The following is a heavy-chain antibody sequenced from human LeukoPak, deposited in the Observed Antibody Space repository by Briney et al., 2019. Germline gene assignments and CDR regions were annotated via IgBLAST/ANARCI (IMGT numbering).Heavy chain of an antibody. CDR3: ARGSFGVDRYYYYGMDV. CDR2: INHSGST. J-gene: IGHJ6*02. V-gene: IGHV4-4*02. Sequence: PSGTLSLTCTVSGDSINSLDLWSWIRQPPGKGLEWIGEINHSGSTNYNPSLKSRVTISVDTSKNQFSLKLSSVTAADTAVYYCARGSFGVDRYYYYGMDVWGQGTTVTVSS. CDR1: GDSINSLDL. D-gene: IGHD3-3*01.